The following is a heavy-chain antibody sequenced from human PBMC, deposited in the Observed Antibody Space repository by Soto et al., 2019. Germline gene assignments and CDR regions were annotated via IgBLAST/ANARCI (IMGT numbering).Heavy chain of an antibody. J-gene: IGHJ5*02. D-gene: IGHD5-12*01. CDR2: INHRGSA. V-gene: IGHV4-34*02. CDR1: GESFIGYY. CDR3: ARTDIVTTNCFDP. Sequence: QVHLQQWGAGLLKPSETLSLTCAVYGESFIGYYGTWIRQPPGKGLEWIGEINHRGSANYNPSLKSRVTISVDTSNHQFSLKLSSVTAADTSVYYCARTDIVTTNCFDPWGQGTLVTVSS.